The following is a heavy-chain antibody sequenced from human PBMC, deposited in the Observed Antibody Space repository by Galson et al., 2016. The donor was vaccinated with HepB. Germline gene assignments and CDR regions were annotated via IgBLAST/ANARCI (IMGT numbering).Heavy chain of an antibody. CDR1: GFTFGSYW. D-gene: IGHD1-26*01. CDR2: IKIDGSET. CDR3: ARGDKWGWDY. V-gene: IGHV3-7*03. Sequence: SLRLSCAASGFTFGSYWMGWVRQAPGRGLEWLANIKIDGSETHYVDSVEGRFTISRDNAKNSMYLQMSGLRTEDTAVYYCARGDKWGWDYWGQGTLVTVSS. J-gene: IGHJ4*02.